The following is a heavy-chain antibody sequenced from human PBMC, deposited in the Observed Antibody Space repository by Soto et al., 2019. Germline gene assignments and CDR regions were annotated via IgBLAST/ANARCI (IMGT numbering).Heavy chain of an antibody. D-gene: IGHD3-10*01. CDR3: AKIHYYGSGSYYYGMDV. V-gene: IGHV3-33*06. CDR1: GFTFSSYG. CDR2: IWYDGSNK. J-gene: IGHJ6*02. Sequence: GGSLRLSCAASGFTFSSYGMHWVRQAPGKGLEWVAVIWYDGSNKYYADSVKGRFTISRDNSKNTLYLQMNSLRAEDTAVYYCAKIHYYGSGSYYYGMDVWGQGTTVTVSS.